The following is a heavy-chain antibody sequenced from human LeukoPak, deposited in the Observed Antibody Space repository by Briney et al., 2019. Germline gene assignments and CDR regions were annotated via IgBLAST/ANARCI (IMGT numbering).Heavy chain of an antibody. V-gene: IGHV3-23*01. Sequence: PGGPLRLSCAASRFTFTSYAMTWVRQAPGKGLEWVSTISSNGGSPYYAGSVKGRFTISRDNSKNTLYLQMNSLRAEDTAVYYCARASGGAAAGTDWGQGTLVTVSS. CDR2: ISSNGGSP. J-gene: IGHJ4*02. D-gene: IGHD6-13*01. CDR1: RFTFTSYA. CDR3: ARASGGAAAGTD.